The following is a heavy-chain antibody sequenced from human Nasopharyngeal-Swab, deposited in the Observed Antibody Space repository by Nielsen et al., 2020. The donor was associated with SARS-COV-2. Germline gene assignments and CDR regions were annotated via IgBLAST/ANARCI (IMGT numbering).Heavy chain of an antibody. Sequence: GGSLRLSCAASGFTFSSYGMHRVRQAPGKGLEWVAVISYDGSNKYYADSVKGRFTISRDNSKNTLYLQMNSLRAEDTAVYYCARLEGGRGYSYGDYYYYYGMDVWGQGTTVTVSS. J-gene: IGHJ6*02. CDR1: GFTFSSYG. D-gene: IGHD5-18*01. V-gene: IGHV3-30*03. CDR2: ISYDGSNK. CDR3: ARLEGGRGYSYGDYYYYYGMDV.